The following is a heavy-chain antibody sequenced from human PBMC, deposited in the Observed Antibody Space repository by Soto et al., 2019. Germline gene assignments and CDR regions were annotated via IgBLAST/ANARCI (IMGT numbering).Heavy chain of an antibody. J-gene: IGHJ6*02. Sequence: EVQLVESGGGLVQPGGSLKLSCAASGFTFSGSAMHWVRQASGKGLEWVGRIRSKANSYATAYAASVKGRFTISRDDSKNTAYLPMNRLKTEDTAVYYCTRPGSSGLYYYSYGMDVWGQGTTVTVSS. V-gene: IGHV3-73*01. CDR3: TRPGSSGLYYYSYGMDV. CDR1: GFTFSGSA. D-gene: IGHD6-19*01. CDR2: IRSKANSYAT.